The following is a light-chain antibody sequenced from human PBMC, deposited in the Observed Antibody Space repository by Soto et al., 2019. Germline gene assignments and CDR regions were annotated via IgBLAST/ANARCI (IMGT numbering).Light chain of an antibody. J-gene: IGKJ5*01. CDR1: QDIGSW. CDR2: GAS. Sequence: DIPMTQSPSSVSASVGDRVTITCRASQDIGSWLAWYQQKPGKAPDLLIYGASSFQSGVPSRFNGSGSGTDFTLTISSLQPEDFATYYCQQGGSWPITFGQGTRLEMK. CDR3: QQGGSWPIT. V-gene: IGKV1-12*01.